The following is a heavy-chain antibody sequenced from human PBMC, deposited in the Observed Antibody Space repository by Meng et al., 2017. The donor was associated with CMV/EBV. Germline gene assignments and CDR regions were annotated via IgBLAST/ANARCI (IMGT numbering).Heavy chain of an antibody. CDR2: ISSSSDYI. D-gene: IGHD1/OR15-1a*01. V-gene: IGHV3-21*01. CDR3: VRDHREQSSIPFDF. J-gene: IGHJ4*02. Sequence: GGSLRLSCAASGFTFSDYRMNWVRQAPGKGLEWVSTISSSSDYIYYADSVKGRFAISRDNAKNSLFLQMNSLRAEDTAVFYYVRDHREQSSIPFDFWGQGTLVTVSS. CDR1: GFTFSDYR.